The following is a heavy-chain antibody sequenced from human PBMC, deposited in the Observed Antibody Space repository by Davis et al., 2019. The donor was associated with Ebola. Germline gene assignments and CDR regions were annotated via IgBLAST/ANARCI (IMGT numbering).Heavy chain of an antibody. Sequence: MPSETLSLTCAVSGGSISSFYWSWIRQPPGKGLEWIGYIYYSGSTNYNPSLRSRVTISLDPSKNQFSLKLSSVTAADTAVYYCARGEMATIYYYYGMDVWGQGTTVTVSS. CDR3: ARGEMATIYYYYGMDV. CDR2: IYYSGST. CDR1: GGSISSFY. J-gene: IGHJ6*02. D-gene: IGHD5-24*01. V-gene: IGHV4-59*01.